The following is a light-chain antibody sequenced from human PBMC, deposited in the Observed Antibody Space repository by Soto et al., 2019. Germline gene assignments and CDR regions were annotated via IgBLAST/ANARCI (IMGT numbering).Light chain of an antibody. CDR1: QSVSSY. CDR2: DAS. CDR3: QQRSNWPPT. Sequence: EIVLTQSPATLSLSPGERATLSCRASQSVSSYLAWYQQKPGQAPRLLIYDASNRATGIPARFSGSGSGTDFTLTISSLEPEDWAVYYCQQRSNWPPTVGGGTKVEIK. V-gene: IGKV3-11*01. J-gene: IGKJ4*01.